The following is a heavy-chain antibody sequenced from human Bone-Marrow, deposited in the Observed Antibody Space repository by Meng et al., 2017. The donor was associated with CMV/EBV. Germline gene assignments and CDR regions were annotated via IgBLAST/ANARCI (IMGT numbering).Heavy chain of an antibody. J-gene: IGHJ2*01. CDR1: GYTFTSYG. Sequence: ASVKVSCKASGYTFTSYGISWVRQAPGQGLEWMGWISAYNGNTNYAQKLQGRVTMTTDTSTSTAYMELRSLRSDDTAGYYCARDRGVLFNSVVVPAAIPESNWYFDLWGRGTLVTVSS. V-gene: IGHV1-18*01. CDR3: ARDRGVLFNSVVVPAAIPESNWYFDL. D-gene: IGHD2-2*02. CDR2: ISAYNGNT.